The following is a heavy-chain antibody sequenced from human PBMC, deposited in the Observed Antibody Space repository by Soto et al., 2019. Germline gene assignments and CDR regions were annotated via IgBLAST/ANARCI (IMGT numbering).Heavy chain of an antibody. CDR1: GFTFSSYD. Sequence: GGSLRLSCAASGFTFSSYDMHWVRQATGKGLEWVSAIGTAGDTYYPGSVKGRFTISRDNSKNTVYLQINALRAEDTAVYYCARDFSMVIVAPWYWGQGTLVTVSS. V-gene: IGHV3-13*01. CDR2: IGTAGDT. CDR3: ARDFSMVIVAPWY. D-gene: IGHD5-12*01. J-gene: IGHJ4*02.